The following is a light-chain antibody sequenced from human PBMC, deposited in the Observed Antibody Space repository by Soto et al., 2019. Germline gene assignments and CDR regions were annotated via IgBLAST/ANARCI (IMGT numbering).Light chain of an antibody. J-gene: IGLJ3*02. V-gene: IGLV2-14*03. CDR1: SGDVGFYDF. CDR3: ASYTGSSTYL. CDR2: GVT. Sequence: QSALTQPASMSGSPGQSITISCTGTSGDVGFYDFVSWYQQHPGKAPRLIIYGVTKRPSGVSHRFSGSKSGNTASLTISGLQVEDEAAYSCASYTGSSTYLFGGGTKLTVL.